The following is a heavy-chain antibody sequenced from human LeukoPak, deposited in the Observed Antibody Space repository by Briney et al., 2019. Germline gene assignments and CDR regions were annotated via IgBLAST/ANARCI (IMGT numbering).Heavy chain of an antibody. CDR3: ARPIRDILTGYYVGYFDY. CDR1: GYTFTSYG. Sequence: ASVKVSCKASGYTFTSYGISWVRQAPGQGLEWMGWISAYSGNTNYAQKLQGRVTMTTDTSTSTAYMELRSLRSDDTAVYYCARPIRDILTGYYVGYFDYWGQGTLVTVSS. D-gene: IGHD3-9*01. J-gene: IGHJ4*02. CDR2: ISAYSGNT. V-gene: IGHV1-18*01.